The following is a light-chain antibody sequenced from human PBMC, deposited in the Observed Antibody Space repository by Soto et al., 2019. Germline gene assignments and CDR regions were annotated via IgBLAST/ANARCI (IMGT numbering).Light chain of an antibody. CDR3: AAWDDSLNGSV. Sequence: QSVLTQPPSASGTPGQTVTVSCSGSSSNIGSYTVNWYQQLPGTAPKLVIYSNHQRPSGVPDRFSSSKSGTSASLAISGLQSEDEADYYCAAWDDSLNGSVFGSGTKLTVL. J-gene: IGLJ1*01. CDR1: SSNIGSYT. V-gene: IGLV1-44*01. CDR2: SNH.